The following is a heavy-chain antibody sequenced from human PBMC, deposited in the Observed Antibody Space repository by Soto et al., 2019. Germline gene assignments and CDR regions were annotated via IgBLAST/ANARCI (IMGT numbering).Heavy chain of an antibody. Sequence: EVQLVESGGGLVQPGGSLRLSCAASGFTFSLYSMSWVRQAPGKGLEWVSYLSCSSTGIHYADSVKGRFTISRDDATNSLHLQMNSRSDGDTAVYYCARAVTWGVDVWGQGTTGSSSS. V-gene: IGHV3-48*02. CDR1: GFTFSLYS. D-gene: IGHD3-10*01. CDR3: ARAVTWGVDV. J-gene: IGHJ6*02. CDR2: LSCSSTGI.